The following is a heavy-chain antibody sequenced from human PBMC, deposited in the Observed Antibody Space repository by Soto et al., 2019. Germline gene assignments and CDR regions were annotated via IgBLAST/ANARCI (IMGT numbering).Heavy chain of an antibody. V-gene: IGHV3-30*18. J-gene: IGHJ6*02. CDR2: ISYDGSNK. CDR1: GFTFSSYG. Sequence: QVQLVESGGGVVQPGRSLRLSCAASGFTFSSYGMHWVRQAPGKGLEWVAVISYDGSNKNYADSVKGRFTISRDNSKNTQYLQMISLRAEDTAVYYCAKEVWSGPMDVWGQGTTVTVSS. CDR3: AKEVWSGPMDV. D-gene: IGHD3-3*01.